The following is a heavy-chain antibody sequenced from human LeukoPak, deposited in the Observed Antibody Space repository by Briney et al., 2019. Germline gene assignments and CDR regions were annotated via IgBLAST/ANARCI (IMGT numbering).Heavy chain of an antibody. CDR2: ISAYNGNT. CDR1: GYTFTSYG. D-gene: IGHD5-18*01. CDR3: ARESNVDTAMDFDY. J-gene: IGHJ4*02. V-gene: IGHV1-18*01. Sequence: GASVKVSCKASGYTFTSYGISWVRQAPGQGLEWMGWISAYNGNTNYAQKLQGRVTMTTDTSTSTAYMELRSLSSDDTAVYYCARESNVDTAMDFDYWGQGTLVTVSS.